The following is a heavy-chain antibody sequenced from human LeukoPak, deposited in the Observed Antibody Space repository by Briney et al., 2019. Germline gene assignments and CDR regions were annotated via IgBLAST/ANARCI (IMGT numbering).Heavy chain of an antibody. CDR3: ARDPMTYDSSGYTLDY. V-gene: IGHV1-69*13. D-gene: IGHD3-22*01. CDR1: GGTFSSYA. J-gene: IGHJ4*02. CDR2: IIPIFGTA. Sequence: SVKVSCKASGGTFSSYAISWVRQAPGQGLEWMGGIIPIFGTANYAQKFQGRVTITADESTSTAYMELSSLRSEDTAVYYCARDPMTYDSSGYTLDYWGQGTLVTVSS.